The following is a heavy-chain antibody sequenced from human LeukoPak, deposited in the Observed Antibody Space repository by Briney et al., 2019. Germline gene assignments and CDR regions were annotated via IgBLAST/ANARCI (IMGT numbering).Heavy chain of an antibody. Sequence: GGSLSLSCAASGFTFSNYWMSWVRQAPGKGLEWVANIKEDGSEKYYVDSVKGRFTISRDNAKNSLYLQMNSLRAEDTAVYYCARADGYNPIYYYYGMDVWGQGTTVTVSS. D-gene: IGHD5-24*01. V-gene: IGHV3-7*03. CDR3: ARADGYNPIYYYYGMDV. J-gene: IGHJ6*02. CDR2: IKEDGSEK. CDR1: GFTFSNYW.